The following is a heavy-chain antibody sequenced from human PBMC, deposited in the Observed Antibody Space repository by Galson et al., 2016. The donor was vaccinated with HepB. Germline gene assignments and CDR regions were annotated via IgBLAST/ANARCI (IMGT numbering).Heavy chain of an antibody. D-gene: IGHD6-6*01. Sequence: SLRLSCAASGFTFSNYGMHWVRQAPGKGLEWVTVISYDGSQEYYADSVEGRFTISRDNSNNTLYLQLNSLRTEDTAVYYCAKDHIYSSYYYGSWFDPWGQGTLVTVSS. CDR2: ISYDGSQE. J-gene: IGHJ5*02. CDR1: GFTFSNYG. V-gene: IGHV3-30*18. CDR3: AKDHIYSSYYYGSWFDP.